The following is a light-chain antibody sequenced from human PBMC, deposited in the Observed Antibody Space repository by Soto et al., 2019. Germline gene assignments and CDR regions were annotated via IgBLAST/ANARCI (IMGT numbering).Light chain of an antibody. CDR1: QNIRSY. J-gene: IGKJ5*01. Sequence: DVQMTQSPSCLSASVGARVTITCRASQNIRSYLSWYQQRPGKPPKLLIFETSTLQGGVPSRFTGAGSGTDFTLTISNLQPEDFATYYCQQSYSYPTTFGQGTRLEIK. CDR3: QQSYSYPTT. CDR2: ETS. V-gene: IGKV1-39*01.